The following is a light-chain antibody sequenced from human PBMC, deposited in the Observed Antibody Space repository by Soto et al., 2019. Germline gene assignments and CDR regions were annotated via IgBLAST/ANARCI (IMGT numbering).Light chain of an antibody. CDR3: MPALQSPPWT. CDR1: QSLLHSNGYNY. J-gene: IGKJ2*02. Sequence: DIVMTQSPLSLPVTPGEPASISCRSSQSLLHSNGYNYLDWYLQKPGQSPQLLIYLGSNRASGVPDRFSGSGSGTDFTLKISRVEAEDVGVYYCMPALQSPPWTFGQGTKLEIK. V-gene: IGKV2-28*01. CDR2: LGS.